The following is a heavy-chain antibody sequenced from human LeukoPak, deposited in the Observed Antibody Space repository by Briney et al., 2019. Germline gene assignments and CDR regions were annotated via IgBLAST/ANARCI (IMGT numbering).Heavy chain of an antibody. CDR3: ARRFDH. CDR1: GLTFSSDE. J-gene: IGHJ4*02. Sequence: GGSLRLSCAASGLTFSSDEMNWVRQAPGKGLEWISYISSGSSSTVYYADSVKDRFTISRDNAKNSLYLQMNSLRDDDTAVYYCARRFDHWGQGTLVTVSS. CDR2: ISSGSSSTV. V-gene: IGHV3-48*02.